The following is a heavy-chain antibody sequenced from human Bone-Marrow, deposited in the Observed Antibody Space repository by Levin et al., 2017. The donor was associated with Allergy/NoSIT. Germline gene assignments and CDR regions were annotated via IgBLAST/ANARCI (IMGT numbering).Heavy chain of an antibody. CDR2: ISYDGSNK. CDR1: GFTFSSYA. D-gene: IGHD3-10*01. J-gene: IGHJ6*02. CDR3: ARALFYGMDV. Sequence: LTGGSLRLSCAASGFTFSSYAMHWVRQAPGKGLEWVAVISYDGSNKYYADSVKGRFTISRDNSKNTLYLQMNSLRAEDTAVYYCARALFYGMDVWGQGTTVTVSS. V-gene: IGHV3-30-3*01.